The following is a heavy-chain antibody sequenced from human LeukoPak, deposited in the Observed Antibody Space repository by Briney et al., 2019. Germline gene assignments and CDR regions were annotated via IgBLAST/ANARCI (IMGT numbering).Heavy chain of an antibody. CDR3: TTVFCTNGVCYTVDY. J-gene: IGHJ4*02. Sequence: GGSLRLSCAASGFTFSNAWMSWVRQAPGKGLEWVGRIKSKTDGGTTDYAAPVKGRFTISRDDSKNTLYLQMNSLKTEDTAVYYCTTVFCTNGVCYTVDYWGQGTLVTVSS. CDR1: GFTFSNAW. CDR2: IKSKTDGGTT. D-gene: IGHD2-8*01. V-gene: IGHV3-15*01.